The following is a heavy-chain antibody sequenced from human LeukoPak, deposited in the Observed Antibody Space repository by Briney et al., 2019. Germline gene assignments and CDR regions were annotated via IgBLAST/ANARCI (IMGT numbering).Heavy chain of an antibody. CDR3: ARDRGYTQDY. CDR2: IKSDGSST. V-gene: IGHV3-74*01. J-gene: IGHJ4*02. Sequence: GGSLRLSCAASGFTFSSYWMHWVRHAPGKGLVWVSHIKSDGSSTSCADSVKGQFTISRDNAKNTLYLQMNSLRAEDTAVYYCARDRGYTQDYWGQGTLVTVSS. D-gene: IGHD5-12*01. CDR1: GFTFSSYW.